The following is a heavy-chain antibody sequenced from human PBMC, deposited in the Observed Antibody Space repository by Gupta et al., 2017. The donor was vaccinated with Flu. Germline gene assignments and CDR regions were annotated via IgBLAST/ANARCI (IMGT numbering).Heavy chain of an antibody. Sequence: SAAWNWIRQSPSRGLEWLGKTDYRSKWYNDYAVSVKSRITIDPDTSKNQFSLQLNSVTPEDTAVYYCARGAYIGYVYAFDIWGQGTMGTVSS. CDR1: SAA. J-gene: IGHJ3*02. D-gene: IGHD5-12*01. CDR2: TDYRSKWYN. CDR3: ARGAYIGYVYAFDI. V-gene: IGHV6-1*01.